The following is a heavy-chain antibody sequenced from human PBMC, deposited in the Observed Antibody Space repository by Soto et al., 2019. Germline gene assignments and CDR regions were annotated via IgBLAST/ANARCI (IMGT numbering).Heavy chain of an antibody. J-gene: IGHJ4*02. CDR1: GFTFSSYA. D-gene: IGHD3-22*01. CDR2: ISGSGGRT. V-gene: IGHV3-23*01. CDR3: AALIVVVMYPDY. Sequence: EVPLLESGGGLVQPGGSLRLSCAASGFTFSSYAMSWVRQAPGKGLEWVSAISGSGGRTYYADSVKGRFTISRDNSKNTLYLKMNSLRAEDTAVYYCAALIVVVMYPDYWGQGTLVTVSS.